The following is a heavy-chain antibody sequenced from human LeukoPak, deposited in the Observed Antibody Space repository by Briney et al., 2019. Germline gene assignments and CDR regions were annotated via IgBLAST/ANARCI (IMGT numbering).Heavy chain of an antibody. V-gene: IGHV1-2*02. Sequence: ASVKVSCKASGYTFTGYYMHWVRQAPGQGLEWMGWINPNSGGTNYAQKFQGRVTMTEDTSTDTAYMELSSLRSEDTAVYYCATDLEQLGGFDYWGQGTLVTVSS. CDR2: INPNSGGT. CDR3: ATDLEQLGGFDY. CDR1: GYTFTGYY. J-gene: IGHJ4*02. D-gene: IGHD6-13*01.